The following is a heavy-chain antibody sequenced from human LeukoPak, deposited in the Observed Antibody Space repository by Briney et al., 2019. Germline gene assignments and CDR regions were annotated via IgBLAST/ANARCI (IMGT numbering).Heavy chain of an antibody. Sequence: SETLSLTCTVSGGSVSSYYWSWIRQPPGKELEWIGYFHYSGTTNYNPSVKSRVTISVDTSKNQFSLKLRFVTAADTAVYYCARTYSSGAFDIWGQGTMVTVSS. J-gene: IGHJ3*02. CDR3: ARTYSSGAFDI. CDR2: FHYSGTT. V-gene: IGHV4-59*08. D-gene: IGHD6-25*01. CDR1: GGSVSSYY.